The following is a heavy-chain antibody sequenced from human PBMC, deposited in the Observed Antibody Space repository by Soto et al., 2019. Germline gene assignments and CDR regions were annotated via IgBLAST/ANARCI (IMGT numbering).Heavy chain of an antibody. Sequence: QVQLVQSGAEAKKPGSSVKVSCKASGGTFSSYTISWVRQAPGQGLEWMGRIIPILGIANYAQKFQGRVTITADKSTSTAYMELSSLRSEDTAVYYCARAATMGLGEYDYWGQGTLVTVSS. CDR2: IIPILGIA. D-gene: IGHD3-16*01. CDR1: GGTFSSYT. J-gene: IGHJ4*02. V-gene: IGHV1-69*02. CDR3: ARAATMGLGEYDY.